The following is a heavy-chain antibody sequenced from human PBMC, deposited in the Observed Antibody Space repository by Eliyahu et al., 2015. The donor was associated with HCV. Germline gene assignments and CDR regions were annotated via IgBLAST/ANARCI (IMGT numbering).Heavy chain of an antibody. J-gene: IGHJ4*02. CDR1: GFTFGXYA. CDR2: ISGSGGST. V-gene: IGHV3-23*01. CDR3: AKGRYSSGSNPGYFDY. D-gene: IGHD6-19*01. Sequence: EVQLLESGGGLVQPGGSLRLSCAASGFTFGXYAMSWVRQAPGKGLEWVSAISGSGGSTYYADSVKGRFTISRDNSKNTLYLQMNSLRAEDTAVYYCAKGRYSSGSNPGYFDYWGQGTLVTVSS.